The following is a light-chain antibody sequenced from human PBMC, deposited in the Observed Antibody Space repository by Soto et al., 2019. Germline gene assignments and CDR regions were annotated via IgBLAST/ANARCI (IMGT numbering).Light chain of an antibody. V-gene: IGKV3-15*01. CDR3: QHYNHWPLT. J-gene: IGKJ4*01. CDR1: QSVSTY. Sequence: ETVMTQSPATLSVSPGDRATLSCRASQSVSTYLAWYQVTPGQAPRLLIYGASTRATGIPARFSGSGSETEFTLTISSLQSEDFAVYYCQHYNHWPLTFGGGTKVEIK. CDR2: GAS.